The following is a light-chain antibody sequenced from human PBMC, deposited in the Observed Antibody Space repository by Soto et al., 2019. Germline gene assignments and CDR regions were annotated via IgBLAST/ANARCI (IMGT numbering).Light chain of an antibody. CDR3: AAWDDSLSAV. CDR2: SNN. CDR1: SSNIGSNY. Sequence: QSVLTQPPSASGIPGQRVTISCSGSSSNIGSNYVYWYQQLPGTAPKLLIYSNNQRPSGVPDRFSGSKSGTSASLAISGLRSEDEADYYCAAWDDSLSAVFGTGTKLTVL. V-gene: IGLV1-47*02. J-gene: IGLJ1*01.